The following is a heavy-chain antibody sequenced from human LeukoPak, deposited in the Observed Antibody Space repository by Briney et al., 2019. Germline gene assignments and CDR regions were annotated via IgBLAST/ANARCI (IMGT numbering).Heavy chain of an antibody. J-gene: IGHJ4*02. CDR1: GGTFSSYA. CDR2: IIPILGIA. D-gene: IGHD3-3*01. CDR3: ARDIYEYYFDY. Sequence: SVKVSCKASGGTFSSYAISWGRQAPGQGLEWMGRIIPILGIANYAQKFQGRVTITADKSTSTAYMELSSLRSEDTAVYYCARDIYEYYFDYWGQGTLVTVSS. V-gene: IGHV1-69*04.